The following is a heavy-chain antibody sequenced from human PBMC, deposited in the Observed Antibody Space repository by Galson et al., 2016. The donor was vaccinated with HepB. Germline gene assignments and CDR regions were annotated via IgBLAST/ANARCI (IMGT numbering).Heavy chain of an antibody. V-gene: IGHV4-31*03. CDR2: IYSSGSP. Sequence: LSLTCTVSGVSISSDGYYWTWIRQHPGKGLEWIGYIYSSGSPYYNPSLKSRLSILLDTFKNQFSLRLSSVTAADTAVYYCARDRKVIGGWFDPWGQGTPVTVSS. CDR3: ARDRKVIGGWFDP. CDR1: GVSISSDGYY. J-gene: IGHJ5*02. D-gene: IGHD2-21*01.